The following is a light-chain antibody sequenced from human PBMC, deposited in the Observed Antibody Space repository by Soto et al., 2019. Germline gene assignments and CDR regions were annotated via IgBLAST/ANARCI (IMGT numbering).Light chain of an antibody. CDR3: CSFAGSYTSYF. J-gene: IGLJ1*01. Sequence: QSVLTQPRSMSGSPGQSVTISCTGTTNYVSWYQQHPGKAPKLMIYDVNKRPSGVPDRFSGSKSGNTASLTISGLQAEDEADYYCCSFAGSYTSYFFGTGTKVTVL. CDR2: DVN. V-gene: IGLV2-11*01. CDR1: TNY.